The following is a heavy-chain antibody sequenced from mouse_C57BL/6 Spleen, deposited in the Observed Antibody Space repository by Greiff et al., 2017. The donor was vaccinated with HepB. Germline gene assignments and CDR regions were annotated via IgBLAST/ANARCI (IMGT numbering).Heavy chain of an antibody. CDR3: AGPYYGSSYEAWFAY. CDR2: IHPNSGST. V-gene: IGHV1-64*01. Sequence: QVQLQQPGAELVKPGASVKLSCKASGYTFTSYWMHWVKQRPGQGLEWIGMIHPNSGSTNYNEKFKSKATLTVDKSSSTAYMQLSSLTSEDSAVYYCAGPYYGSSYEAWFAYWCQGTLVTVSA. CDR1: GYTFTSYW. J-gene: IGHJ3*01. D-gene: IGHD1-1*01.